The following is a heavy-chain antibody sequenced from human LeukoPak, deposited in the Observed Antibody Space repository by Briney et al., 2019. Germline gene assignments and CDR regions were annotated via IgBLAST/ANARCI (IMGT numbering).Heavy chain of an antibody. CDR3: AKDRCSNGIGCYYYYMDV. CDR2: IQHDGSNQ. V-gene: IGHV3-30*02. D-gene: IGHD2-8*01. CDR1: GFSFSGYG. J-gene: IGHJ6*04. Sequence: GGSPRLSCAAPGFSFSGYGMHWVRQAPGKGLEWVAYIQHDGSNQQYADSVKGRFSISRDSSKNILYLQMNSLRAEDTAVYYCAKDRCSNGIGCYYYYMDVWGKGTTVTISS.